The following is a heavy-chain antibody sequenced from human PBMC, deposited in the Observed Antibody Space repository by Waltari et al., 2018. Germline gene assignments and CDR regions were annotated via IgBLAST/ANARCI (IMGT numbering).Heavy chain of an antibody. CDR3: AKDQGVSGTELFDS. V-gene: IGHV3-23*01. Sequence: EVQLLESGGGLVQPGGSLRLSCAASGFTFSTYAMGWVRQAPGKGLEWVSTISSGGTNTNYADSVKSRLTISRDNSKNTLYLQMNSLRAEDTAIYYCAKDQGVSGTELFDSWGQGTLVTVSS. D-gene: IGHD1-26*01. J-gene: IGHJ4*02. CDR2: ISSGGTNT. CDR1: GFTFSTYA.